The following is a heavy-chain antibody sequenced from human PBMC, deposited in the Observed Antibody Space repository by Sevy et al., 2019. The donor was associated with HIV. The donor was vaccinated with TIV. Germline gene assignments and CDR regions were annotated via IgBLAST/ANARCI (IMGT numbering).Heavy chain of an antibody. D-gene: IGHD6-13*01. CDR1: GFTFSDHY. CDR3: TTHAGIAAAGRVFDY. Sequence: GGSLRLSCAASGFTFSDHYMEWVRQAPGKGLEWVGRIRNEADSYTTEDAASVKGRFTFSRDDSENSLYLLMNSLKTEDTAVYYCTTHAGIAAAGRVFDYWGQGTLVTVSS. CDR2: IRNEADSYTT. J-gene: IGHJ4*02. V-gene: IGHV3-72*01.